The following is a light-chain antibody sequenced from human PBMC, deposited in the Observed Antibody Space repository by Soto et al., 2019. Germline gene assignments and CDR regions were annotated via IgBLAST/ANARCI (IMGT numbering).Light chain of an antibody. V-gene: IGKV3-20*01. CDR3: QQYGTSPPLT. CDR2: DAS. CDR1: QSFSSSY. J-gene: IGKJ4*01. Sequence: EIVLTQSPATLSLSQGERATLSCSAIQSFSSSYLAWYQQKPGQAPRLLIYDASSRATGIPDRFSGSGSATDFTLTISRLEPEDFAVYYCQQYGTSPPLTFGGGTKVDIK.